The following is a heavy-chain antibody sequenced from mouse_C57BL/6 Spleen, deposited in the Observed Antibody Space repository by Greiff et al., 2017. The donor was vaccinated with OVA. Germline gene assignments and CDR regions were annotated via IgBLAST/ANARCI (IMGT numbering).Heavy chain of an antibody. Sequence: EVQLQQSGPELVKPGASVKISCKASGYTFTDYYMNWVKQSHGKSLEWIGDINPNNGGTSYNQKFKGKATLTVDKSSSTAYMELRSLTSEDSAVYYCARWSYYYGSSYWYFDVWGTGTTVTVSS. CDR2: INPNNGGT. D-gene: IGHD1-1*01. V-gene: IGHV1-26*01. CDR3: ARWSYYYGSSYWYFDV. J-gene: IGHJ1*03. CDR1: GYTFTDYY.